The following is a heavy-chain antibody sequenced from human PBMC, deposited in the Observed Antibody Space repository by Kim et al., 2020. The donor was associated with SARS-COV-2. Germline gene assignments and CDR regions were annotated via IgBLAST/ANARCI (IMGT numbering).Heavy chain of an antibody. CDR1: GFTFSSYA. CDR2: ISYDGSNK. D-gene: IGHD1-26*01. V-gene: IGHV3-30-3*01. Sequence: GGSLRLSCAASGFTFSSYAMHWVRQAPGKGLEWVAVISYDGSNKYYADSVKGRFTISRDNSKNTLYLQMNSLRAEDTAVYYCAASQWELPVDWGQGTLVTVSS. J-gene: IGHJ4*02. CDR3: AASQWELPVD.